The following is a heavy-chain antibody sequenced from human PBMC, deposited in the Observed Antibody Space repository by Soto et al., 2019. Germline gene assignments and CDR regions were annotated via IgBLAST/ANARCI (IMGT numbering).Heavy chain of an antibody. D-gene: IGHD2-2*01. CDR1: GYTFTSYD. J-gene: IGHJ2*01. CDR3: AREGGLGYCSSTSCHDYWYFDL. V-gene: IGHV1-8*01. CDR2: MNPNSGNT. Sequence: QVQLVQSGAEVKKPGASVKVSCKASGYTFTSYDINWVRQATGQGLEWMGWMNPNSGNTGYARKFQGRVTMTRNTSISTAYMELSSLRSEDTAVYYCAREGGLGYCSSTSCHDYWYFDLWGRGTLVTVSS.